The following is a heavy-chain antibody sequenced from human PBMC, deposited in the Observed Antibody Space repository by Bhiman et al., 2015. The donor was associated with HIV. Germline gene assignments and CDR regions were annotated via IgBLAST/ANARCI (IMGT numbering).Heavy chain of an antibody. D-gene: IGHD3-16*01. CDR3: AKGSGKITQYYYYMDI. CDR1: GFTFSSYA. J-gene: IGHJ6*03. Sequence: QEQLVESGGGVVQPGRSLRLSCAASGFTFSSYAMHWVRQAPGKGLEWVAVTSYDGGNKYYADSVKGRFTISRDNSKNTLYLQMNSLRAEDTAVYYCAKGSGKITQYYYYMDIWGKGATVSVSS. CDR2: TSYDGGNK. V-gene: IGHV3-30*04.